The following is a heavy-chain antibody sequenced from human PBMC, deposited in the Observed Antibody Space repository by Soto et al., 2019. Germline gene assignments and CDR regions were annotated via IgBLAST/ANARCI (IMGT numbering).Heavy chain of an antibody. J-gene: IGHJ6*02. CDR1: GFTFSSYA. D-gene: IGHD3-10*01. Sequence: PGGSLRLSCAASGFTFSSYAMSWVRQAPGKGLEWVSAISGSGGSTYYADSVKGRFTISRDNSKNTLYLQMNSLRAEDTAVYYCAKGPITMVRGGVYYYYGMDVWGQGTTVTVSS. CDR3: AKGPITMVRGGVYYYYGMDV. CDR2: ISGSGGST. V-gene: IGHV3-23*01.